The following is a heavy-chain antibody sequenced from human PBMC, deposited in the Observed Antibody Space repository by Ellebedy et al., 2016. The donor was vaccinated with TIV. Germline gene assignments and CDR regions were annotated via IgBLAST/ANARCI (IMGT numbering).Heavy chain of an antibody. V-gene: IGHV3-7*01. Sequence: GGSLRLSCAASGFTFSSYWMSWVRQAPGKGLEWVANINQDGSEKYYVDSVKGRFSISRDNAKSSLYVQMNSLRAEDTALYYCATDGSYGDYRSPTHAFEMWGQGTLVTVSS. J-gene: IGHJ3*02. CDR1: GFTFSSYW. CDR3: ATDGSYGDYRSPTHAFEM. CDR2: INQDGSEK. D-gene: IGHD4-17*01.